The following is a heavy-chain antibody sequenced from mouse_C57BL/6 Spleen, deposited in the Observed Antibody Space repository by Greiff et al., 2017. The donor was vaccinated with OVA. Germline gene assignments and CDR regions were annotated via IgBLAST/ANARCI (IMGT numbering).Heavy chain of an antibody. CDR2: IDPETGGT. Sequence: QVQLQQSGAELVRPGASVTLSCKASGYTFTDYELHWVKQTPVHGLEWIGAIDPETGGTAYNQKFKGKATLTADKSSSTAYMELRSLTSEDSAVYYCTANCDGNSYGYCDVWGTGTTVTVSA. J-gene: IGHJ1*03. V-gene: IGHV1-15*01. CDR1: GYTFTDYE. CDR3: TANCDGNSYGYCDV. D-gene: IGHD1-1*01.